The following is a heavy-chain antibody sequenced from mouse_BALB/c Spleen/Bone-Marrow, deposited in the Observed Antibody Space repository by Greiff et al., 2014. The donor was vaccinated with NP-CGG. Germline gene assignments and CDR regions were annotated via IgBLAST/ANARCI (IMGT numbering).Heavy chain of an antibody. CDR1: GFSLTSNG. D-gene: IGHD1-1*01. CDR3: ARVYGSSYDPYYYAMDY. V-gene: IGHV2-9*02. Sequence: QVQLKESGPGLVAPSQSLSITCTVSGFSLTSNGVYWARQPPGKGLEWLGVIWAGGSTNYNSGLMSRLSISKDNSKSQVLLKMNSLQTDDTAMYYCARVYGSSYDPYYYAMDYWGQGTSVTVSS. CDR2: IWAGGST. J-gene: IGHJ4*01.